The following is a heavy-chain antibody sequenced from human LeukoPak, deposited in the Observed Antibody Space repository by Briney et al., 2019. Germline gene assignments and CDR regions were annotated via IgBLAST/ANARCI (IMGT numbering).Heavy chain of an antibody. D-gene: IGHD7-27*01. CDR2: INSDGSST. V-gene: IGHV3-74*01. Sequence: PGGSLRLSCAASGFTFSSYWMHWVRQATGKGLVWVSRINSDGSSTNYADSVKGRFTISRDNAKNTLYLQVKSLRAEDTAVYYCARGPSGWGSLDSWGQGTLVTVPS. CDR1: GFTFSSYW. CDR3: ARGPSGWGSLDS. J-gene: IGHJ4*02.